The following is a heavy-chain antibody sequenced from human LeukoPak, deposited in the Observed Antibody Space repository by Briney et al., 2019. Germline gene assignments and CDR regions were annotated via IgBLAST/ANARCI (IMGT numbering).Heavy chain of an antibody. V-gene: IGHV3-66*04. Sequence: GGSLRLSCAASGFTFSSSAMHWVRQAPGKGLEWVSVIYSGGSTYYADSVKGRFTISRDNSKNTLYLQMNSLRAEDTAVYYCASQRVSGSGSYFSPPELDPWGQGTLVTVSS. CDR1: GFTFSSSA. D-gene: IGHD3-10*01. CDR3: ASQRVSGSGSYFSPPELDP. CDR2: IYSGGST. J-gene: IGHJ5*02.